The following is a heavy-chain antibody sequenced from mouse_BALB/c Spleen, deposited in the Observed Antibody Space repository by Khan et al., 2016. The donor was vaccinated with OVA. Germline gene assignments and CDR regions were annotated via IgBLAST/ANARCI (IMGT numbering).Heavy chain of an antibody. CDR1: GFTIKDTY. J-gene: IGHJ3*01. CDR3: ATRYGNPFAY. Sequence: VQLKQSGAELVKPGASVKLSCSASGFTIKDTYIHWVKQRPEQGLEWIGRIDPPNDDSKYGPKFQDKATLTADTSSNTVYLQLSSLTSEDTAVYYCATRYGNPFAYWGQGTLVSVSA. CDR2: IDPPNDDS. V-gene: IGHV14-3*02. D-gene: IGHD2-1*01.